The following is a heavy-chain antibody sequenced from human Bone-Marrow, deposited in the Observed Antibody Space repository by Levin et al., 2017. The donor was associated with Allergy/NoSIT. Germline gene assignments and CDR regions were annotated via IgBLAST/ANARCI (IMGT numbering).Heavy chain of an antibody. J-gene: IGHJ6*03. V-gene: IGHV1-2*06. CDR3: STGSTEYYFYYYMDV. CDR1: GYTFSGYY. CDR2: INPNRGDT. D-gene: IGHD2-2*01. Sequence: ASVKVSCKASGYTFSGYYIHWVRQAPGQGLEWMGRINPNRGDTDYAQKFQGRVTMTRDTSINTAYMDLSSLRSDDTAVYYCSTGSTEYYFYYYMDVWGIGTSVTVSS.